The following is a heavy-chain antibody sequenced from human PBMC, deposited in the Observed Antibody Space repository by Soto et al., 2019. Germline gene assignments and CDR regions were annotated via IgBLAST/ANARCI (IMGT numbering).Heavy chain of an antibody. CDR1: GFTFSNCA. Sequence: GGSLRLSCAASGFTFSNCAMSWARQAPGKGPEWVSTITDRDSAFYADSVKGRFTISRDNSKNMLFLQMSSLSVEDTAIYYCVKRLWDGTVNYFEYWGQGVLVTVSS. CDR3: VKRLWDGTVNYFEY. CDR2: ITDRDSA. V-gene: IGHV3-23*01. J-gene: IGHJ4*02. D-gene: IGHD1-26*01.